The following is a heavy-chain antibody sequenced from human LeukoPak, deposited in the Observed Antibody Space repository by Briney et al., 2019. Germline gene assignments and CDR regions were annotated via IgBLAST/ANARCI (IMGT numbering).Heavy chain of an antibody. J-gene: IGHJ4*02. CDR1: GGSMNSTSYY. Sequence: SETLSLTCTVSGGSMNSTSYYWGWIRQPPGKGPDWIANIYYSGTTYYNPSLKSRVTISVDMSKNQFSLKLRSVTAADTAVYYCAGLGYSTGWYNYWGPGTLVTVSP. V-gene: IGHV4-39*01. CDR3: AGLGYSTGWYNY. D-gene: IGHD6-13*01. CDR2: IYYSGTT.